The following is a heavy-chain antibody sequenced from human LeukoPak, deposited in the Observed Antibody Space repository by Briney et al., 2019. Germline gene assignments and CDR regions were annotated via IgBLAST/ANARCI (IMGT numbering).Heavy chain of an antibody. CDR2: IYSGGST. Sequence: TGGSLRLSCAASGFTVSSNYMSWVRQAPGKGLEWVSVIYSGGSTYYADSVKGRFTISRDNSKNTLYLQMNSLRAEDTAVYYCARLMYSSSWGYYYYYVDVWGKGTTVTVSS. V-gene: IGHV3-66*02. CDR1: GFTVSSNY. D-gene: IGHD6-13*01. J-gene: IGHJ6*03. CDR3: ARLMYSSSWGYYYYYVDV.